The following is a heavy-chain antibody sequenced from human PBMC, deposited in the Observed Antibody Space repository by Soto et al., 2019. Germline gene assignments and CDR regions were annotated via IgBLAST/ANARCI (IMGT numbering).Heavy chain of an antibody. CDR3: ARGNSGSYAWFDP. Sequence: QVQLVQSGAEVKKPGSSVKVSCKAPVDTFSTYTISWVRQAPGQGLEWMGRIIPTLGIITYAQKVQGRVTITADKSTSTAYMELTSLRFDDTAVYYCARGNSGSYAWFDPWGQGTLVTVSS. CDR2: IIPTLGII. V-gene: IGHV1-69*02. CDR1: VDTFSTYT. J-gene: IGHJ5*02. D-gene: IGHD1-26*01.